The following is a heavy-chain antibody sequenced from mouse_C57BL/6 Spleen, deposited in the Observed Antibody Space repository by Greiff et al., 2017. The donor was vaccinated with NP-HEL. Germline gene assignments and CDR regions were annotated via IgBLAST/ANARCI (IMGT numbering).Heavy chain of an antibody. CDR3: ARSGGTGFAY. D-gene: IGHD3-3*01. J-gene: IGHJ3*01. Sequence: VQLQESGAELARPGASVKLSCKASGYTFTSYGISWVKQRTGQGLEWIGEIYPRSGNTYYNEKFKGKATLTADKSSSTAYMELRSLTSEDSAVYFCARSGGTGFAYWGQGTLVTVSA. V-gene: IGHV1-81*01. CDR2: IYPRSGNT. CDR1: GYTFTSYG.